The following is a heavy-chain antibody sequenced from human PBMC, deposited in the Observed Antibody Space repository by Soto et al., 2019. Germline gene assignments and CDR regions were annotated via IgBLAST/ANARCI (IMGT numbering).Heavy chain of an antibody. CDR2: FYYSGST. CDR3: ARSVFP. CDR1: GGSISTGGYY. Sequence: QVQLQESGPGLVKPSQTLSLTCTVSGGSISTGGYYWNWIRQHPGKGLEWIGYFYYSGSTYYNPSPKSRVTIAVNTSKNQFSLKLSSVTAADTAVYYCARSVFPWGQGTLVTVSS. V-gene: IGHV4-31*03. J-gene: IGHJ5*02.